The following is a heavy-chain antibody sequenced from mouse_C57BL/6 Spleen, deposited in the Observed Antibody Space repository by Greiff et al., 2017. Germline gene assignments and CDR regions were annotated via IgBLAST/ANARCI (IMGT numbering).Heavy chain of an antibody. CDR2: IHPNSGST. D-gene: IGHD1-1*01. CDR3: ARGTVVTGYYAMDY. CDR1: GYTFTSYW. V-gene: IGHV1-64*01. J-gene: IGHJ4*01. Sequence: QVQLQQPGAELVKPGASVTLSCKASGYTFTSYWMHWVKQRPGQGLEWIGMIHPNSGSTNYNEKFKSKATLTVDKSSSTAYMQLSSLTSEDSAVYYCARGTVVTGYYAMDYWGQGTSVTVSS.